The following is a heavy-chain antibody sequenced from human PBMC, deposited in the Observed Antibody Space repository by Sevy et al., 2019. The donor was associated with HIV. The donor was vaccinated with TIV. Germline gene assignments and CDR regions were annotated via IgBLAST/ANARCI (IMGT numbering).Heavy chain of an antibody. CDR3: TKMYTALDAFDY. D-gene: IGHD1-1*01. V-gene: IGHV3-49*03. CDR1: GFTFGDCA. J-gene: IGHJ4*01. CDR2: IISQTYGGTT. Sequence: GGSLRLSCTASGFTFGDCAMSWFRQAPGKGLEWVGLIISQTYGGTTNYAASVSGRFTISRDDSESIVYLQMNGLKTEDTAMYVCTKMYTALDAFDYWGHGTLVTVSS.